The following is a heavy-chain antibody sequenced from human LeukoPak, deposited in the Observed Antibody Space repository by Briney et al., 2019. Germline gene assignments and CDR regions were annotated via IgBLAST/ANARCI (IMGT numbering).Heavy chain of an antibody. CDR2: IYSTGST. Sequence: TSETLSLTCTVSGGSISSGSYYWSWIRQPAGKGQEWIGRIYSTGSTNYNPSLKSRVTISVDTSKNQFSLKLSSVTAADTAVYYCARVGSGWYGDYYYGMDVWGQGTTVTVSS. D-gene: IGHD6-19*01. V-gene: IGHV4-61*02. CDR1: GGSISSGSYY. J-gene: IGHJ6*02. CDR3: ARVGSGWYGDYYYGMDV.